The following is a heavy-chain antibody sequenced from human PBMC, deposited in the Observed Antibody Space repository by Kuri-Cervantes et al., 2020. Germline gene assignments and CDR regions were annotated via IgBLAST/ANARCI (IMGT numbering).Heavy chain of an antibody. CDR1: GGSISSSSYY. J-gene: IGHJ4*02. CDR3: ARESYSSSWFLFDY. D-gene: IGHD6-13*01. V-gene: IGHV4-39*02. CDR2: IYYSGST. Sequence: ESLKISCTVSGGSISSSSYYWGWIRQPPGKGLEWIGSIYYSGSTYYNPSLKSRVTISVDTSKNQFSLKLSSVTAADTAVYYCARESYSSSWFLFDYWGQGTLVTVSS.